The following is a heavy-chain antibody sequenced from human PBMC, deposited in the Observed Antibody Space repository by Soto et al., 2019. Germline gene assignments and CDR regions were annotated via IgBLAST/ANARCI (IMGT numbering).Heavy chain of an antibody. CDR1: GGSISSYY. J-gene: IGHJ4*02. Sequence: ASETLSLTCTVSGGSISSYYWSWIRQPPGKGLEWIGYIYYSGSTNYNPSLKSRVTISVDTSKNQFSLKLSSVTAADTAVYYCARVRDSSGWYALDYWGQGTPVTVSS. V-gene: IGHV4-59*01. CDR3: ARVRDSSGWYALDY. CDR2: IYYSGST. D-gene: IGHD6-19*01.